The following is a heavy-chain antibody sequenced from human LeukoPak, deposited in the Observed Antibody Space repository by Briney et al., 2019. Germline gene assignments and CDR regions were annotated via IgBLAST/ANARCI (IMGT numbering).Heavy chain of an antibody. V-gene: IGHV1-8*01. CDR3: ARGTIAHQRWLQFRRREAWSVPDY. Sequence: ASVKVSCKASGYAFTSYDINWVRQATGQGLEWMGWMNPNSGNTGYAQKFQGRVTMTRNTSISTAYMELSSLRSEDTAVYYCARGTIAHQRWLQFRRREAWSVPDYWGQGNLVTVSS. CDR2: MNPNSGNT. D-gene: IGHD5-24*01. CDR1: GYAFTSYD. J-gene: IGHJ4*02.